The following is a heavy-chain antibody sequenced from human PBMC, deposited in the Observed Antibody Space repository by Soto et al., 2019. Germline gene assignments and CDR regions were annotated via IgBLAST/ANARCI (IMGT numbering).Heavy chain of an antibody. V-gene: IGHV3-49*04. CDR3: TRDVVSDNWNAQIFDY. Sequence: GGSLRLSCTTSGFTFGDYALSWVRQAPGKGLEWVGFIRRNAYGGTTDYAASVKGRFTISRDDSKSIAYLQMNSLKTEDTAVYYCTRDVVSDNWNAQIFDYWGQGTLVTVSS. CDR2: IRRNAYGGTT. CDR1: GFTFGDYA. D-gene: IGHD1-20*01. J-gene: IGHJ4*02.